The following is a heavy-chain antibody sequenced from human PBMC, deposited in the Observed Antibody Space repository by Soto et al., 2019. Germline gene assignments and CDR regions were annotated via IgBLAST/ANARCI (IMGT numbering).Heavy chain of an antibody. Sequence: GESLKISCKGSGFTFTNYWIAWVRQMPCKCLEWMGIIYPGDSKTRYSPSFQGQVTISADKSISTAFLHWSSLKASDTAMYYCARHPNYYDSSGYYYSDSWGQGTQVTVSS. CDR3: ARHPNYYDSSGYYYSDS. J-gene: IGHJ4*02. D-gene: IGHD3-22*01. CDR2: IYPGDSKT. CDR1: GFTFTNYW. V-gene: IGHV5-51*01.